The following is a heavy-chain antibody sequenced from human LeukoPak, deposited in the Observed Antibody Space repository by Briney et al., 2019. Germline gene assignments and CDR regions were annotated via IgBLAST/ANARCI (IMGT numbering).Heavy chain of an antibody. CDR2: IKSNTDGGAT. CDR3: ITEPPGVVF. J-gene: IGHJ4*02. CDR1: GFTFSVAW. Sequence: RGSLRLSCAASGFTFSVAWMNWVRQAPGKGLEWVGRIKSNTDGGATDYAAPVKDRFTISRNDSEKTLYLQMNGLKTEDTAVYYCITEPPGVVFWGQGTLVTVSS. V-gene: IGHV3-15*01. D-gene: IGHD7-27*01.